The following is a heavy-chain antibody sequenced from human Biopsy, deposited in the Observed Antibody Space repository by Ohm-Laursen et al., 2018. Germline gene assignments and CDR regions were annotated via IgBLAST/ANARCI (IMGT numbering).Heavy chain of an antibody. V-gene: IGHV1-46*01. CDR1: GSTFTSYY. Sequence: SRQTSGSTFTSYYIHSARHAPGHGLEWMGVMTPTPTNAQQIPGRLTMTRDTSTSTVSMELSSLRSEDTAVYYCARDRYRWNIAAVLAAHYNEFYYALDVWGQGTTVTVSS. J-gene: IGHJ6*02. D-gene: IGHD2-15*01. CDR3: ARDRYRWNIAAVLAAHYNEFYYALDV. CDR2: MTPTP.